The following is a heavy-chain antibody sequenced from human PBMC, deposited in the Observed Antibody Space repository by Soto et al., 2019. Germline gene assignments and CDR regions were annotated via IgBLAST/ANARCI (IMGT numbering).Heavy chain of an antibody. CDR3: ARHGIQWAFGELLRPRPNWLDP. CDR1: GGSISSSSYY. D-gene: IGHD3-10*01. Sequence: SETLSLTCTVSGGSISSSSYYWGWIRQPPGKGLEWIGSIYYSGSTYYNPSLKSRVTISVDTSKNQFSLKLSSVTAADTAVYYCARHGIQWAFGELLRPRPNWLDPWGQGTLVTVSS. J-gene: IGHJ5*02. V-gene: IGHV4-39*01. CDR2: IYYSGST.